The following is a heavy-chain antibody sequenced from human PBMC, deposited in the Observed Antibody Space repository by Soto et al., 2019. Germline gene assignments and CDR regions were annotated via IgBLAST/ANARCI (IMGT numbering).Heavy chain of an antibody. CDR3: ARGWRFDP. V-gene: IGHV4-34*01. J-gene: IGHJ5*02. CDR1: GGSFSGYQ. Sequence: SETLSITCGVYGGSFSGYQWNWIRQSPGQGLEWIGEINHSGTTKYNPSLESRINLSVDTSEKQFSLKMFSVTAADTAIYYCARGWRFDPWGQGTQVTVS. CDR2: INHSGTT. D-gene: IGHD1-1*01.